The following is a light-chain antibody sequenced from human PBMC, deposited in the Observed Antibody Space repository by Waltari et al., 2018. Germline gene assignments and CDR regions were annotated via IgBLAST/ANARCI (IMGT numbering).Light chain of an antibody. J-gene: IGKJ3*01. V-gene: IGKV1-9*01. CDR2: AAS. CDR1: QGISSY. Sequence: DIQLTQSPSFLSASVGDRVTITCRASQGISSYLAWYQQKPGKAPKLLIYAASTLRSGVPSRFSGSGSGTEFTLTISSLQPEDFATYYCQQLNSYPRGTFGPGTKVDIK. CDR3: QQLNSYPRGT.